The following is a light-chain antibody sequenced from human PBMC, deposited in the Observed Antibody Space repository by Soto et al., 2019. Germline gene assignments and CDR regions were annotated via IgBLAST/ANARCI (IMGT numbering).Light chain of an antibody. CDR2: GAS. J-gene: IGKJ5*01. V-gene: IGKV3-20*01. Sequence: IVLTQSPDTLSLSPGERATLSCRASQSVSSTYLAWYQQKPGQAPRLLIYGASSRATGTPDRFSGSGSGTDFTLTISRLEPVYFAVYYCPNYGRSPITFGQGTRGEIK. CDR1: QSVSSTY. CDR3: PNYGRSPIT.